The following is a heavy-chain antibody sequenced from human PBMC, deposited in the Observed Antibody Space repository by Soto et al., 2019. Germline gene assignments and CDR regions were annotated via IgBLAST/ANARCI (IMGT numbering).Heavy chain of an antibody. J-gene: IGHJ5*02. CDR1: GGSISSSSYY. V-gene: IGHV4-39*01. Sequence: SETLSLTCTVSGGSISSSSYYWGWIRQPPGKGLEWIGSIYYSGSTYYNPSLKSRVTISVDTSKNQFSLKLSSVTAADTAVYYCARLVDSGYDWAHNWFDPWGQGTLVTVSS. D-gene: IGHD5-12*01. CDR2: IYYSGST. CDR3: ARLVDSGYDWAHNWFDP.